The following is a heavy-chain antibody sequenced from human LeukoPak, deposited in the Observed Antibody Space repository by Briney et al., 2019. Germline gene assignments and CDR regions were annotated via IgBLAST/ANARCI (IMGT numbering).Heavy chain of an antibody. Sequence: GASVKVSCKASGYTFTSYAISWVRQAPGQGLEWMGWISAYNGNTNYAQKLQGRVTMTTDTSTSTAYMELRSLRSDDTAVYYCARDERSGWLARSVWYIDYWGQGTLVSVSS. CDR2: ISAYNGNT. V-gene: IGHV1-18*01. CDR1: GYTFTSYA. D-gene: IGHD6-19*01. CDR3: ARDERSGWLARSVWYIDY. J-gene: IGHJ4*02.